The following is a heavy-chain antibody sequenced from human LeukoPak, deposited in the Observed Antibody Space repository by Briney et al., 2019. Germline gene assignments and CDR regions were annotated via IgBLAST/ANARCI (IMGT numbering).Heavy chain of an antibody. CDR2: ISYSGST. V-gene: IGHV4-59*01. CDR1: GDSITSYY. D-gene: IGHD3-3*01. J-gene: IGHJ3*02. Sequence: SETLSLTCSVFGDSITSYYWNWIRQPPGKALEWIGYISYSGSTNYNPSLKSRVTMSSDTSRNQFSLKLKSVTAADTAVYFCARGDYDFWSGSHDPFDIWGQGIRVTVSS. CDR3: ARGDYDFWSGSHDPFDI.